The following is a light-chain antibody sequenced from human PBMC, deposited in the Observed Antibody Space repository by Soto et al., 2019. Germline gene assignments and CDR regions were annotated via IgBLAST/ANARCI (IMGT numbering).Light chain of an antibody. Sequence: EIVLTHSPGTLSRSPGEGATLSGRARQSVSNNYLAWYQQKPGQAPRLLIYGASTRATGIPDRFSGSGSGTDFTLTISRLEPADFAVYYCQQYGSSGTFGQGTKVDIK. CDR2: GAS. J-gene: IGKJ1*01. V-gene: IGKV3-20*01. CDR3: QQYGSSGT. CDR1: QSVSNNY.